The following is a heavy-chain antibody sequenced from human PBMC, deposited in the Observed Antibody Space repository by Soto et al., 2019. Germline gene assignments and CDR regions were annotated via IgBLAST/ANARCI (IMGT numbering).Heavy chain of an antibody. CDR1: GFTFSDYY. CDR2: ISSSGSTI. CDR3: ARDEAPGYSYGNALFDY. V-gene: IGHV3-11*01. D-gene: IGHD5-18*01. Sequence: GGSLRLSCAASGFTFSDYYMSWIRQAPGKGLEWVSYISSSGSTIYYADSVKGRFTISRDNAKNSLYLQMNSLRAEDTAVYYCARDEAPGYSYGNALFDYWGQGTLVTVSS. J-gene: IGHJ4*02.